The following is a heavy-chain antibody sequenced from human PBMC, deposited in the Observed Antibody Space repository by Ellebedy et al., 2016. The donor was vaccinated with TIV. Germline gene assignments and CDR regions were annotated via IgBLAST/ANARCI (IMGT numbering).Heavy chain of an antibody. D-gene: IGHD3-10*01. CDR3: AKDPRGPDY. V-gene: IGHV3-23*01. CDR1: GFTFSSYA. CDR2: ISPSGGST. J-gene: IGHJ4*02. Sequence: GGSLRLSCAASGFTFSSYAMSWVRQAPGKGLDWVAGISPSGGSTYYADSVKGRFTISRDNSKDTLFLQMESLRAEDTAIYYCAKDPRGPDYWGQGTPVTVSS.